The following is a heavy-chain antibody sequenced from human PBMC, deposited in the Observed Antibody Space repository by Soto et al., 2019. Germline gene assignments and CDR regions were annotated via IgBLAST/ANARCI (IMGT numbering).Heavy chain of an antibody. Sequence: ASVKVSCKASGYTFTTYGISWVRQAPGQGLEWMGWISTYRGNTNYAQNLQGRVSMTTDTSTSTAYMELRSLRSDDTAVYYCARDVVGHDNYATIGYYFDHWGPGALVTVSS. V-gene: IGHV1-18*01. CDR3: ARDVVGHDNYATIGYYFDH. CDR1: GYTFTTYG. D-gene: IGHD2-21*01. CDR2: ISTYRGNT. J-gene: IGHJ4*02.